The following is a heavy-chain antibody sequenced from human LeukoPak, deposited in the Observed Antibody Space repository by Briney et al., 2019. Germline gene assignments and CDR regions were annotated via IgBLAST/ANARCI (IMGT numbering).Heavy chain of an antibody. Sequence: SETLSLTCTVSGSYITNFYWGWVRQPAGKGLEWIGRIYATGSINYNPSLKSRLTMSIDTSKNQFSLKLSSVTAADTAVYYCAREQSIVGATRDAFDIWGRGTMVTVSS. CDR1: GSYITNFY. CDR3: AREQSIVGATRDAFDI. D-gene: IGHD1-26*01. V-gene: IGHV4-4*07. J-gene: IGHJ3*02. CDR2: IYATGSI.